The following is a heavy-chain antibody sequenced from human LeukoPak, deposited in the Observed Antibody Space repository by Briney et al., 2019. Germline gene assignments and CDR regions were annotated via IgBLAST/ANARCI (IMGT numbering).Heavy chain of an antibody. CDR3: AREEHDYGDYRSFYYYMDV. CDR1: GGTFSSYA. V-gene: IGHV1-69*05. Sequence: SSVKVSCKASGGTFSSYAISWVRQAPGQGLEWMGRIIPIFGTANYAQKFQGRVTITTDEPTSTAYMELSSLRSEDTAVYYCAREEHDYGDYRSFYYYMDVWGKGTTVTVSS. CDR2: IIPIFGTA. J-gene: IGHJ6*03. D-gene: IGHD4-17*01.